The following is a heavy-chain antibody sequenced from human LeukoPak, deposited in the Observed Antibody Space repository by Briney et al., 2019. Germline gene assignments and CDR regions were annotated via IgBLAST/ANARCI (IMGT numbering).Heavy chain of an antibody. CDR3: AKEPVYGSGREVAYYYYYGMDV. Sequence: GGSLRLSCAASGFTFSSYAMSWVRQAPGKGLEWVSAISGSGGSTYYADSVKGRFTISRDNSKNTLYLQMNSLRAEDTAVYYCAKEPVYGSGREVAYYYYYGMDVWGQGTTVTVSS. CDR2: ISGSGGST. J-gene: IGHJ6*02. D-gene: IGHD3-10*01. V-gene: IGHV3-23*01. CDR1: GFTFSSYA.